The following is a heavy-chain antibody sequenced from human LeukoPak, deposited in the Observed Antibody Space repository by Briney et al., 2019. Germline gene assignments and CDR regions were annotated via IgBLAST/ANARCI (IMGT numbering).Heavy chain of an antibody. Sequence: GGSLRLSCAASGFTFSSYWMSWVRQAPGKGLEWVANIKQDGSEKYYVDSVKGRFTISRDNVKNSVYLQMNSLRAEGTAVYSCARAVAAADSYWGRGTLVTVSS. V-gene: IGHV3-7*04. J-gene: IGHJ4*02. D-gene: IGHD6-13*01. CDR3: ARAVAAADSY. CDR1: GFTFSSYW. CDR2: IKQDGSEK.